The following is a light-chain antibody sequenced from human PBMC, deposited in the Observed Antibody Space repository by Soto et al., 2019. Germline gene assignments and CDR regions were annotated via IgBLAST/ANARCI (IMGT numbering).Light chain of an antibody. Sequence: QSALTQPPSASGSPGQSVTISCTGTSSDVGAYNYVSWYQQHPGKAPKLMIYEVSKRPSGVPDRFSGSKSGNTASLTVSGLEADDEADYYCSSHAGSRVFGGGTKLTVL. V-gene: IGLV2-8*01. CDR3: SSHAGSRV. J-gene: IGLJ2*01. CDR2: EVS. CDR1: SSDVGAYNY.